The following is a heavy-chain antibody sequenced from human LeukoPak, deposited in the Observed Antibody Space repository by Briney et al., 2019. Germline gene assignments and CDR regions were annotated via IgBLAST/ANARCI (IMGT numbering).Heavy chain of an antibody. CDR3: ARAVGTDGYNLWVY. Sequence: SETLSLTCAVYGGSFSGYYWSWIRQPPGKGLEWIGEINHSGSTNYNPSLKSRVTISVDTSKNQFSLKLSSVTTADTAVYYCARAVGTDGYNLWVYWGQGTLVTVSS. J-gene: IGHJ4*02. V-gene: IGHV4-34*01. D-gene: IGHD5-24*01. CDR1: GGSFSGYY. CDR2: INHSGST.